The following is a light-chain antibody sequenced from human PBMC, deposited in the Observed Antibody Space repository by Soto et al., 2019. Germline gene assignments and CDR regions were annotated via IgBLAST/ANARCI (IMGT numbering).Light chain of an antibody. CDR1: GSDVGGSNY. CDR2: DVT. Sequence: QSALTQPASVSGSPGQSITISCTGTGSDVGGSNYVSWYQQHPGKAPKLIIYDVTHRPSGVSNRFSASKSGNTASLTISGLQVEDEADYYCCSSTRSSPYVFGTGTKVTVL. J-gene: IGLJ1*01. CDR3: CSSTRSSPYV. V-gene: IGLV2-14*01.